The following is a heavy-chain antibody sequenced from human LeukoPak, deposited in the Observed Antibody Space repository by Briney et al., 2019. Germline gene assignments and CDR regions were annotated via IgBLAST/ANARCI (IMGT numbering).Heavy chain of an antibody. J-gene: IGHJ6*02. D-gene: IGHD3-10*01. Sequence: ASVKVSCKASGGTFSSYAISWVRQAPGQGLEWMGRIIPILGIANYAQKFQGRVTITADKSTSTAYMELSSLRTEDTAVYYCARESTTYYYGSGSYNYYYYYGMDVWGQGTTVTVSS. V-gene: IGHV1-69*04. CDR3: ARESTTYYYGSGSYNYYYYYGMDV. CDR1: GGTFSSYA. CDR2: IIPILGIA.